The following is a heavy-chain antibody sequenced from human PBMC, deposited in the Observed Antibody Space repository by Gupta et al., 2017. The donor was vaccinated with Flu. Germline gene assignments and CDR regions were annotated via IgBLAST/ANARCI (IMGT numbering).Heavy chain of an antibody. J-gene: IGHJ4*02. D-gene: IGHD2-2*01. CDR2: ISGSGGST. CDR3: AKVGACSSTSCYPYYFDY. V-gene: IGHV3-23*01. Sequence: MSGVRQAPGKGLEWVSAISGSGGSTYYADSVKGRFTISRDNSKNTLYLQMNSLRAEDTAVYYCAKVGACSSTSCYPYYFDYWGQGTLVTVSS.